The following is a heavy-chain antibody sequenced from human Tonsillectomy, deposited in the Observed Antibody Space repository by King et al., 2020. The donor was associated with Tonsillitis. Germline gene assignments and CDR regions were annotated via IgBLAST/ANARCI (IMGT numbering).Heavy chain of an antibody. CDR1: GGSISSSSFH. Sequence: QLQESGPGLVKPSETLSLTCTVSGGSISSSSFHWGWIRQPPGKGLEWIGSIYYSGSTYYNPSLKSRVTISVDTSKNQFSLKLSSVTAADTAVYYCARQSAGLEIDYWGQGTLVTVSS. CDR2: IYYSGST. V-gene: IGHV4-39*07. CDR3: ARQSAGLEIDY. D-gene: IGHD6-13*01. J-gene: IGHJ4*02.